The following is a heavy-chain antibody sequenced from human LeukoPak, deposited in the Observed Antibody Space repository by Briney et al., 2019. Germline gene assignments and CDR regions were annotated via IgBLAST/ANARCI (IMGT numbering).Heavy chain of an antibody. J-gene: IGHJ4*02. CDR2: IYTSGST. CDR3: ARCRGYGDYNYFDY. V-gene: IGHV4-59*10. Sequence: PGGSLRLSCAASGFTFSSYSMNWVRQAPGKGLEWIGRIYTSGSTNYNPSLKSRVTMSVDASKNQFSLKLSSVTAADTAVYYCARCRGYGDYNYFDYWGQGTLVTVSS. D-gene: IGHD4-17*01. CDR1: GFTFSSYS.